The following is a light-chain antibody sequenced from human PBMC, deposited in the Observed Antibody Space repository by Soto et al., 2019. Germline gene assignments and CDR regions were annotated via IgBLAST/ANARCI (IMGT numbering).Light chain of an antibody. V-gene: IGKV2-28*01. CDR1: QSLLHSNGYNY. Sequence: DIVMTQSPVSLPVTPGEPASISCRSSQSLLHSNGYNYLDWYLQKPGQSPQLLIYLGSNRASGVPDRFSGSGSGTDFTLKTSRVDAEAVGVYYCIQALQTPYTFGQGTKLEIK. CDR2: LGS. CDR3: IQALQTPYT. J-gene: IGKJ2*01.